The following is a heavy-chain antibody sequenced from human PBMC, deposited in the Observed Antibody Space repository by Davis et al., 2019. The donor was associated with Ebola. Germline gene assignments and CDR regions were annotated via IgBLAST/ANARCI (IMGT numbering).Heavy chain of an antibody. D-gene: IGHD3-22*01. J-gene: IGHJ4*02. V-gene: IGHV4-39*01. Sequence: MPSETLSLTCAVSGGSISSSIYYWGWIRQPPGKGLEWIGSIYYSGSTYYNPSLKSRVTISVDTSKNQFSLKLSSVTAADTAVYYCARHNLGYYYDSSGYYNRPYYFDYWGQGTLVTVSS. CDR3: ARHNLGYYYDSSGYYNRPYYFDY. CDR2: IYYSGST. CDR1: GGSISSSIYY.